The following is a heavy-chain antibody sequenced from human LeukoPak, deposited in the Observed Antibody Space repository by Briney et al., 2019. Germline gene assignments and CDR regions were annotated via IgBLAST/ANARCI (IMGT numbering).Heavy chain of an antibody. V-gene: IGHV7-4-1*02. J-gene: IGHJ4*02. D-gene: IGHD1-14*01. CDR1: GYTFTSYA. CDR2: INTNTGNP. Sequence: ASVKVSCKASGYTFTSYAMNWVRQAPGQGLEWMGWINTNTGNPTYAQGFTGRFVFSLDTSVSTAYLQISSLKAEDTAVYYCARDQPVLEQPSPEDYWGQGTLVTVSS. CDR3: ARDQPVLEQPSPEDY.